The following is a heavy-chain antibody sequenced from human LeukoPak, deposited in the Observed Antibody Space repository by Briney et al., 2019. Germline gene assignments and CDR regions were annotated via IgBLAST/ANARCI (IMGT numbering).Heavy chain of an antibody. V-gene: IGHV1-69*13. Sequence: GASVKVSCKASGGTFSSYASCWVRQAPGEGLEWMGGIIPIFGTANYAKKFQGRVTITADESTSTANMDMSSLRAENTAVYYCARVGSYYGSGSYYWWGQGTLVTVSS. CDR3: ARVGSYYGSGSYYW. CDR1: GGTFSSYA. J-gene: IGHJ4*02. CDR2: IIPIFGTA. D-gene: IGHD3-10*01.